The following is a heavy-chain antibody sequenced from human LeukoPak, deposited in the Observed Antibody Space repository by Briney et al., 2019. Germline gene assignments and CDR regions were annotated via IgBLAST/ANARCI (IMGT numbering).Heavy chain of an antibody. CDR2: ISYDGSNK. V-gene: IGHV3-30*18. CDR1: GFIFSSYG. J-gene: IGHJ4*02. Sequence: GGSLRLSWAASGFIFSSYGMHWVRQAPGKGLEWVAVISYDGSNKYYADSVKGRFTISRDNSKNTLYLQMNSLRAEDTAVYYCAKGYCSGGSCRTGHYFDYWGQGTLVTVSS. D-gene: IGHD2-15*01. CDR3: AKGYCSGGSCRTGHYFDY.